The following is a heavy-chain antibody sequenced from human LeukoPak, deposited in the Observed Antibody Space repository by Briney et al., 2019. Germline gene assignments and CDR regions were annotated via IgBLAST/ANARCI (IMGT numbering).Heavy chain of an antibody. Sequence: ASVKVSCKASGGTFSSYTISWVRQAPGQGLEWIGGIIPIFGTANYAQKFQGRVTITTDESTSTAYMELSSLRSEDTAVYYCAEGSPYCSSTSCYVWFDPWGQGTLVTVSS. CDR2: IIPIFGTA. J-gene: IGHJ5*02. CDR1: GGTFSSYT. CDR3: AEGSPYCSSTSCYVWFDP. V-gene: IGHV1-69*05. D-gene: IGHD2-2*01.